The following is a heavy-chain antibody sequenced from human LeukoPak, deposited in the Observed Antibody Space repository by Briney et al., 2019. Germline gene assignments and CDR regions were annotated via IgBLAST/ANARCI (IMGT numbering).Heavy chain of an antibody. D-gene: IGHD2-15*01. CDR2: ISSSSSYI. CDR1: GFTFSSYS. J-gene: IGHJ4*02. CDR3: ARDKAATPPFDY. Sequence: GGSLRLSCAASGFTFSSYSMNWARQAPGKGLEWVSSISSSSSYIYYADSVKGRFTISRDNAKNSPYLQMNSLRAEDTAVYYCARDKAATPPFDYWGQGTLVTVSS. V-gene: IGHV3-21*01.